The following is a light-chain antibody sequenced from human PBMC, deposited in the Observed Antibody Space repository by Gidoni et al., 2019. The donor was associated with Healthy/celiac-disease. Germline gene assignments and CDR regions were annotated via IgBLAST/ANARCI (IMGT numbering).Light chain of an antibody. CDR3: QAWDSHWV. CDR1: KLGDKY. Sequence: SYELTQPPSVSVSPGQTASITCSGDKLGDKYTCWYQQKPGQSPVLVIYQDNQRPSGIPERFSGSNSGNTATLTISGTEAMDEDDYYCQAWDSHWVFGGGTKLTVL. J-gene: IGLJ3*02. CDR2: QDN. V-gene: IGLV3-1*01.